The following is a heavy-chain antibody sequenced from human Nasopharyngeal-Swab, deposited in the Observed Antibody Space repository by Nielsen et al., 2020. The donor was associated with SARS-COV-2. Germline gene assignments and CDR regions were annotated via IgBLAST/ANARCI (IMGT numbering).Heavy chain of an antibody. Sequence: GESLKISCAASGFTFSSYGMHWVRQAPGKGLEWVAVISYDGSNKYYADSVKGRFTISRDNSKNTLYLQMNSLRAEDTAVYYCARDYDSSGFDYRGQGTLVTVSS. D-gene: IGHD3-22*01. J-gene: IGHJ4*02. CDR3: ARDYDSSGFDY. V-gene: IGHV3-30*03. CDR1: GFTFSSYG. CDR2: ISYDGSNK.